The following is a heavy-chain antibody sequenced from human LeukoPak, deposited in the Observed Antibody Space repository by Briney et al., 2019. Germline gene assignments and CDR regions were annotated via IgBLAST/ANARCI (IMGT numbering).Heavy chain of an antibody. D-gene: IGHD3-10*01. CDR2: ISTSSIYI. CDR1: GFTFSSYS. CDR3: ARSQPRDSGTYLFDWFDP. J-gene: IGHJ5*02. Sequence: GGSLRLSCAASGFTFSSYSMNWVRQAPGKGLEWVSSISTSSIYIYYADSVEGRFTISRDNAKNSLYLQLNSLRAEDTAVYYCARSQPRDSGTYLFDWFDPWGQGTLVTVSS. V-gene: IGHV3-21*01.